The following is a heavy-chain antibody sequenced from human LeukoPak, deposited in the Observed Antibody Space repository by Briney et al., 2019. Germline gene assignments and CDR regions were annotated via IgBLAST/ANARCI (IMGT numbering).Heavy chain of an antibody. Sequence: PGGSLRLSCAASGFTFNNYAMSWVRQAPGKGLEWVSGISGSGDSTNYADFVKGRFTISRDNSKKTLFLQVNSLKVEDTAVYYCAKVPRYRGNYAFDYWGQGTLVTVSS. D-gene: IGHD1-26*01. CDR2: ISGSGDST. CDR3: AKVPRYRGNYAFDY. CDR1: GFTFNNYA. J-gene: IGHJ4*02. V-gene: IGHV3-23*01.